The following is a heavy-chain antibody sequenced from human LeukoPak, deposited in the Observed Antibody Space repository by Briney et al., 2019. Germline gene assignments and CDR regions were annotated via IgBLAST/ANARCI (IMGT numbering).Heavy chain of an antibody. CDR3: ARHPDYGDYVSWFDP. D-gene: IGHD4-17*01. J-gene: IGHJ5*02. V-gene: IGHV4-39*01. CDR1: GGSISSSSYY. Sequence: PSETLSLTCTVSGGSISSSSYYWGWIRQPPGKGLEWIGSIYYSGSTYYNPSLKSRVTISVDTSKNQFSLKLSSVTTADTAVCYCARHPDYGDYVSWFDPWGQGTLVTVSS. CDR2: IYYSGST.